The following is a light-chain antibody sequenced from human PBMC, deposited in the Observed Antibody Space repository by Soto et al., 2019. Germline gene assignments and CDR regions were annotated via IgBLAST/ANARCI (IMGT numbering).Light chain of an antibody. CDR1: SSDIGGYYY. Sequence: QSALTQPASVSGSPGQSITISCTGTSSDIGGYYYVSWYQHHPGKAPKLIIYQVTNRPSGVSHRFSGSKSGNTASLTISGIQAEEEADYSCTSYSSSRTFYVFGTGTKVTV. V-gene: IGLV2-14*01. CDR2: QVT. J-gene: IGLJ1*01. CDR3: TSYSSSRTFYV.